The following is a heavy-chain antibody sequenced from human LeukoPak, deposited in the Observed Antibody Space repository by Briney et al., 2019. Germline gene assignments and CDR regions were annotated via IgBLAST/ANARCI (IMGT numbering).Heavy chain of an antibody. CDR1: GGTYSSYA. CDR2: IIPIFGTA. J-gene: IGHJ5*02. Sequence: GSSVKVSCKASGGTYSSYAISWVRQAPGQGLEWMVGIIPIFGTANYAQKFHGRVTITTEESTSTAYMKMSSLKSEDTAVYYCARVNSGSYFHWFDPWGQGTLVTVSS. CDR3: ARVNSGSYFHWFDP. D-gene: IGHD1-26*01. V-gene: IGHV1-69*05.